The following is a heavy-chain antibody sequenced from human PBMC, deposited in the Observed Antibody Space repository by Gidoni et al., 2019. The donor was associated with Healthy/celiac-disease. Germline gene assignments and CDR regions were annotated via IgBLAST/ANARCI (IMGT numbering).Heavy chain of an antibody. D-gene: IGHD2-8*01. CDR3: ARADCTNGVCYLLPYYYGMDV. J-gene: IGHJ6*02. V-gene: IGHV1-3*01. Sequence: QVQLVQSGAEVKKPGASVKVSCKASGSTFTSYALHWVRQAPGQRLEWMGWINAGNGNTKYSQKFQGRVTITRDTSASTAYMELSSLRSEDTAVYYCARADCTNGVCYLLPYYYGMDVWGQGTTVTVSS. CDR2: INAGNGNT. CDR1: GSTFTSYA.